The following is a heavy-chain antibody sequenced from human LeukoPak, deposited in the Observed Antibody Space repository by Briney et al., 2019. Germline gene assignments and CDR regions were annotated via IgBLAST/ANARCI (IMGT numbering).Heavy chain of an antibody. CDR2: IYASGST. CDR3: ARGRSFTDFDY. V-gene: IGHV4-4*07. J-gene: IGHJ4*02. Sequence: SETLFLTCTVSGGSISGYTWSWIRQPAGKGLEWIGRIYASGSTNYNPSLQGRVTMSVDTSRGQFFLMVHSVTAADTAVYYCARGRSFTDFDYWGQGTLVTVSS. CDR1: GGSISGYT.